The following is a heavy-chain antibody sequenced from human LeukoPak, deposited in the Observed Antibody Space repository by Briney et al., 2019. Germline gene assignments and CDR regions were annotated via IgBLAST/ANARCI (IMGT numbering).Heavy chain of an antibody. CDR3: ARLGADNWFDP. CDR1: GGSISSSSYY. Sequence: SETLSLTCTVSGGSISSSSYYWGWIRQPPGKGLEWIGSIYYSGSTYYNPSLKSRVTISVDTSKNQFSLKLSSVTAADTAVYYCARLGADNWFDPWGQGTLVTVSS. V-gene: IGHV4-39*01. J-gene: IGHJ5*02. CDR2: IYYSGST. D-gene: IGHD3-16*01.